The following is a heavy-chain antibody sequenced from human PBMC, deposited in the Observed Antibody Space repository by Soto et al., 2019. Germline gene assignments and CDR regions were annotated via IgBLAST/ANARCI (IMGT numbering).Heavy chain of an antibody. D-gene: IGHD2-15*01. CDR1: VYTITTYG. Sequence: AVKVSCMDSVYTITTYGIIWVRQAPAQGLEWMGWISADNGNTNYAQKLQGRVTMTTDTSTSTAYMELRSLRSDDTAVYYCARDWYCSGGRCYNCFDPWGQGTLVTVSS. V-gene: IGHV1-18*01. CDR3: ARDWYCSGGRCYNCFDP. CDR2: ISADNGNT. J-gene: IGHJ5*02.